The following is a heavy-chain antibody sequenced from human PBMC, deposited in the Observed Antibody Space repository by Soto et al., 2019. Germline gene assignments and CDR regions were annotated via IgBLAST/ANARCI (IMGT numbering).Heavy chain of an antibody. CDR1: GGTFSSYA. CDR2: IIPIFGTA. J-gene: IGHJ6*02. CDR3: ARTHYDFWSGRNYYYYGMDV. Sequence: GASVKVSCKASGGTFSSYAISWVRQAPGQGLEWMGGIIPIFGTANYAQKFQGRVTITADESTSTAYMELSSLRSEDTAVYYCARTHYDFWSGRNYYYYGMDVWGQGTTVTVSS. V-gene: IGHV1-69*13. D-gene: IGHD3-3*01.